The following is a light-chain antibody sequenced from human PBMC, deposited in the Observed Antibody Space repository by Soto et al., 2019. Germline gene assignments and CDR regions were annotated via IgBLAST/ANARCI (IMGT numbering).Light chain of an antibody. CDR1: QSISSW. CDR3: QQYNSYSYT. Sequence: DIQMTQSPSTLSASLGERVTITCRASQSISSWLAWYQQKPGKAPKLLIYDASSWESGFPSRFSGSGSGTEFTLTISSLQPDDFATYYCQQYNSYSYTFGQGTKLEIK. V-gene: IGKV1-5*01. J-gene: IGKJ2*01. CDR2: DAS.